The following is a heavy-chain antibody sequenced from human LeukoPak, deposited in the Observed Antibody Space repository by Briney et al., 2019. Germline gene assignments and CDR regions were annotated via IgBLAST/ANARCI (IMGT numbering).Heavy chain of an antibody. Sequence: GGSLRLSCAASGFTVNTNYMRWVRQAPGKGLEWVSVIYSGGATFYADSVKGRFTISRDNSRYTLYLQMNSLRAEDTAVYYCARDRAYSYGYSYYFENWGQGTLVTVSS. CDR3: ARDRAYSYGYSYYFEN. V-gene: IGHV3-53*01. CDR2: IYSGGAT. D-gene: IGHD5-18*01. CDR1: GFTVNTNY. J-gene: IGHJ4*02.